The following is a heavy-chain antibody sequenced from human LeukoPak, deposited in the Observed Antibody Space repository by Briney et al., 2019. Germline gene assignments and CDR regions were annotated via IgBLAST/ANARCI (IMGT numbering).Heavy chain of an antibody. D-gene: IGHD4-17*01. V-gene: IGHV1-24*01. J-gene: IGHJ4*02. CDR1: GYTLTELS. Sequence: GASVKVSCKVSGYTLTELSMHWVRQAPGKGLEWMGGFDPEDGETSYAQKFQGRVTMTEDTSTDTAYMELSSLRSEDTAVYYCAPGSCYGDYCSDYWGQGTLVTVSS. CDR3: APGSCYGDYCSDY. CDR2: FDPEDGET.